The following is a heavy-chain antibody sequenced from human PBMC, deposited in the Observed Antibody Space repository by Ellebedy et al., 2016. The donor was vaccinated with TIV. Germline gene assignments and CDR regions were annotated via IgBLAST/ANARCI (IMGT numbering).Heavy chain of an antibody. V-gene: IGHV2-70*11. CDR3: ARIDKTTNGAFDI. CDR1: GFSLSTSGMC. CDR2: IDWHDDK. J-gene: IGHJ3*02. D-gene: IGHD4-17*01. Sequence: SGPTLAKPTQTLTLTCTFSGFSLSTSGMCVSWIRQPPGKALEWLACIDWHDDKYYSTSLKTRLTISKDTSKNQVVITMTNIGPVDTATYYCARIDKTTNGAFDIWGQGAMVTVSS.